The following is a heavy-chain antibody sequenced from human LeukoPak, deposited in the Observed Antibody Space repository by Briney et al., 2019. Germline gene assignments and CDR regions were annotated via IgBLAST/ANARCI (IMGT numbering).Heavy chain of an antibody. CDR3: ARDKGSLLWFGELAYYMDV. Sequence: APVKVSCKASGYTFTSYYMHWVRQAPGQGLEWMGIINPSGGSTSYAQKFQGRVTMTRDTSTSTVYMELSSLRSEDTAVYYCARDKGSLLWFGELAYYMDVWGKGTTVTISS. V-gene: IGHV1-46*01. J-gene: IGHJ6*03. CDR2: INPSGGST. CDR1: GYTFTSYY. D-gene: IGHD3-10*01.